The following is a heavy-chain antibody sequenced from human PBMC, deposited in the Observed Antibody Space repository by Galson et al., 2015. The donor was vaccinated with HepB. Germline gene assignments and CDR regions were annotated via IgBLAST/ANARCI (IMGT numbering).Heavy chain of an antibody. CDR1: GYTFTSYY. V-gene: IGHV1-46*01. CDR3: ARGRGAYGSGSYYVFDY. Sequence: SVKVSCKASGYTFTSYYMHWVRQAPGQGLEWMGIINPSGGSTSYAQKFQGRVTMTRDTSTSTVYMELSSLRSEDTAVYYCARGRGAYGSGSYYVFDYWGQGTLVTVSS. D-gene: IGHD3-10*01. CDR2: INPSGGST. J-gene: IGHJ4*02.